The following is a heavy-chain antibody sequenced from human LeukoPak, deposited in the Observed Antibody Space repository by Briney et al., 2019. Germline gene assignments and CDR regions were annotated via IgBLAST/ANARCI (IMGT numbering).Heavy chain of an antibody. CDR1: GFTFSSYT. Sequence: GGSLRLSCAASGFTFSSYTMSWVRQAPGKGLEWVANIKQDGTEKYYVDSVKGRFSISRDNAKNSLYLQMNSLRVEDTAVYYCAKLAKYFYGSETYYFFEHWGQGTPVTASS. D-gene: IGHD3-10*01. J-gene: IGHJ4*02. CDR3: AKLAKYFYGSETYYFFEH. V-gene: IGHV3-7*01. CDR2: IKQDGTEK.